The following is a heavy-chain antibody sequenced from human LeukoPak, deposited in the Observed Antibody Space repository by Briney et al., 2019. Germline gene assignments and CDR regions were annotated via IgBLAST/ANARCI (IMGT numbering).Heavy chain of an antibody. Sequence: PSETLSLTCTVSGGSIINYYWSWVRQAPGKGLEWVSAMYTGGTTYYADSVKGRFTISRDNSRNTLFLHMSSLRADDTAVYYCAKDEATSGGGLASWGQGTLVTVSS. J-gene: IGHJ4*02. CDR2: MYTGGTT. CDR1: GGSIINYY. V-gene: IGHV3-53*01. CDR3: AKDEATSGGGLAS. D-gene: IGHD3-16*01.